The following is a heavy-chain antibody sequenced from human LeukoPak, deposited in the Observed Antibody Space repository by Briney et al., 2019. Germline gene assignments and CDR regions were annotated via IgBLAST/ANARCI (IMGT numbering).Heavy chain of an antibody. CDR1: GGTFSSYA. CDR3: ARLDLSRGKGDY. Sequence: ASVKVSCKASGGTFSSYAISWVRQAPGQGLEWMGGIIPIFGTANYAQKFQGRVTITADESTSTAYMELSSLRSEDTAVYYCARLDLSRGKGDYWGQGTLVTVSS. V-gene: IGHV1-69*13. CDR2: IIPIFGTA. D-gene: IGHD1-1*01. J-gene: IGHJ4*02.